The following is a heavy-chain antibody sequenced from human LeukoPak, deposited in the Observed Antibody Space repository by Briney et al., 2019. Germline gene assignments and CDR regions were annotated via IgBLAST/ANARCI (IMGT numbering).Heavy chain of an antibody. CDR1: GGSISSGGYS. D-gene: IGHD3-10*01. CDR2: IYHSGST. CDR3: ARGTYYYGSGSYYYDY. J-gene: IGHJ4*02. Sequence: SQTLSLTCAVSGGSISSGGYSWSWIWQPPGKGLEWIGYIYHSGSTYYNPSLKGRVTISVDRSKNQFSLKLSSVTAADTAVYYCARGTYYYGSGSYYYDYWGQGTLVTVSS. V-gene: IGHV4-30-2*01.